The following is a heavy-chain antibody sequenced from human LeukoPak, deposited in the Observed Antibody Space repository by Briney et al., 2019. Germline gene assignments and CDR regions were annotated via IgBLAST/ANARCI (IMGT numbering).Heavy chain of an antibody. D-gene: IGHD5-12*01. V-gene: IGHV4-39*01. J-gene: IGHJ4*02. CDR2: IYYSGST. Sequence: SETLSLTCTVSGGSINSSSYYWGWIRHPPGKGLEWIGSIYYSGSTYYNPSLKSRVTISVDTSKNQFSLKLSSVTAADTAVYYCARPGIMDIEMGNFHYWGQGALVPVSS. CDR3: ARPGIMDIEMGNFHY. CDR1: GGSINSSSYY.